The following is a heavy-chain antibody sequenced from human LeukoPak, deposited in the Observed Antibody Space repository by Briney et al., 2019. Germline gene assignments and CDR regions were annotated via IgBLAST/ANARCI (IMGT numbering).Heavy chain of an antibody. V-gene: IGHV3-23*01. J-gene: IGHJ4*02. CDR3: AKSSGYCSSTSCETLGRY. Sequence: GGPLRLSCAASGFTFSSYATSWVRQAPGKGLEWVSAISGSGGSTYYADSVKGRFTISRDNSKNTLYLQMNSLRAEDTAVYYCAKSSGYCSSTSCETLGRYWGQATLVTVSS. CDR1: GFTFSSYA. CDR2: ISGSGGST. D-gene: IGHD2-2*01.